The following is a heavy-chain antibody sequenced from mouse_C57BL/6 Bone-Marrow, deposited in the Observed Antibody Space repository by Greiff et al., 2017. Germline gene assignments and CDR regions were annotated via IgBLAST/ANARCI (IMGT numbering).Heavy chain of an antibody. V-gene: IGHV3-6*01. CDR2: ISYDGSN. Sequence: EVQLQQSGPGLVKPSQSLSLTCSVTGYSITSGYYWNWIRQFPGNKLEWMGYISYDGSNNYNPSLKNRISITRDTSKNQFFLKLNSVTTEDTATYYCAREGGGLDYWGQGTTLTVSS. CDR3: AREGGGLDY. J-gene: IGHJ2*01. CDR1: GYSITSGYY.